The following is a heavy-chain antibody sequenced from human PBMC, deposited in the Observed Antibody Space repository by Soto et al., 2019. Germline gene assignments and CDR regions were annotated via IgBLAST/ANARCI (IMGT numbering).Heavy chain of an antibody. CDR2: IIPILGIA. V-gene: IGHV1-69*08. D-gene: IGHD5-18*01. Sequence: QVQLVQSGAEVKKAGSSVKVSCKASGGTFSSYTISWVRQAPGQGLEWMGRIIPILGIANYAQKFQGRVTITADKSTSTAYMELSSLRSEDTAVYYCARESSMVSYYYYGMDVWGQGTTVTVSS. J-gene: IGHJ6*02. CDR3: ARESSMVSYYYYGMDV. CDR1: GGTFSSYT.